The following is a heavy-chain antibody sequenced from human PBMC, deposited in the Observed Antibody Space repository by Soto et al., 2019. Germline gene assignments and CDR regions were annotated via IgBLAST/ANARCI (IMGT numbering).Heavy chain of an antibody. CDR3: ATVGITMVRGVIQWYYGMDV. CDR2: FDPEDGET. J-gene: IGHJ6*02. CDR1: GYTLTELS. Sequence: ASVKVSCKVSGYTLTELSMHWVRQAPGKGLEWMGGFDPEDGETIYAQKFQGRVTMTEDTSTDTAYMELSSLRSEDTAVYYCATVGITMVRGVIQWYYGMDVWGQGTTVTAP. V-gene: IGHV1-24*01. D-gene: IGHD3-10*01.